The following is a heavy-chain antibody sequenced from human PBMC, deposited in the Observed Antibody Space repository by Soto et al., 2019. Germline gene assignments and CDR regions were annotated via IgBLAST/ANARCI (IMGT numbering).Heavy chain of an antibody. D-gene: IGHD2-15*01. J-gene: IGHJ6*02. Sequence: QVQLVESGGGVVQPGGSLRLSCTTSGFTFNTYGMHWVRQAPGKGLEWVAIIWYDGSNKYYADSVKGRFTISRDNSKNMLYLQMNSLRAEDTALYYCARADCTGAYCYSWPFNYGVDVWGQWTTVTVSS. CDR2: IWYDGSNK. CDR3: ARADCTGAYCYSWPFNYGVDV. V-gene: IGHV3-33*08. CDR1: GFTFNTYG.